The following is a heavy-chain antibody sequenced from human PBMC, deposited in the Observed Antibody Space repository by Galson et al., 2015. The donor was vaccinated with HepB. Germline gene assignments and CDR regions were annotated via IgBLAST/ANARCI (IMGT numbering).Heavy chain of an antibody. D-gene: IGHD6-6*01. V-gene: IGHV1-69*06. CDR2: IIPIFGTA. CDR3: AREVIAARRYSSGPYYYYYYGMDV. CDR1: GGTFSSYA. Sequence: SVKVSCKASGGTFSSYAISWVRQAPGQGLEWMGGIIPIFGTANYAQKFQGRVTITADKSTSTAYMELSSLRSEDTAVYYCAREVIAARRYSSGPYYYYYYGMDVWGQGTTVTVSS. J-gene: IGHJ6*02.